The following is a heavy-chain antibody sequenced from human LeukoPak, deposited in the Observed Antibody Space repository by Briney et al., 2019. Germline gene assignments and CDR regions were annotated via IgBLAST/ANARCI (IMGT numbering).Heavy chain of an antibody. CDR3: TTDKDFWGGYQDF. V-gene: IGHV3-15*01. Sequence: GGSLRLSCVASGFTFSNAWMTWVRQAPGRGLEWVGRIKSKAHGGTAVYVASVEGRFIISRNDSEGTMYLQMNSLKIEDTGVYYCTTDKDFWGGYQDFWGQGVLVSVSS. J-gene: IGHJ4*02. CDR2: IKSKAHGGTA. CDR1: GFTFSNAW. D-gene: IGHD3-3*01.